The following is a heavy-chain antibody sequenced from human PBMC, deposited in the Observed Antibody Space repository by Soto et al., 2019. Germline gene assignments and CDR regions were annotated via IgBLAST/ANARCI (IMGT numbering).Heavy chain of an antibody. CDR1: GGSISNYY. J-gene: IGHJ4*02. CDR3: AAAPRY. V-gene: IGHV4-59*01. CDR2: IYDSGST. D-gene: IGHD2-15*01. Sequence: QVQLQESGPGLEKPAETLSLTCTVYGGSISNYYWSWVRQPTGKGLEWIGYIYDSGSTNYNPSLKSRVTISVDTSKNQFSLRLTSVTAADTAVYYCAAAPRYWGQGTLVTVSS.